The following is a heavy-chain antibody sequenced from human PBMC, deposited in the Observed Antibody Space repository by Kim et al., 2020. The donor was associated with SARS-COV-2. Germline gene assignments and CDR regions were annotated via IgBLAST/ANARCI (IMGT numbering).Heavy chain of an antibody. CDR2: INPDGSDK. Sequence: GGSLRLSCAASGFTFSDYWMNWVRQAPGKGLEWVGNINPDGSDKYYVDSVKGRFTISRDNAKNSLYLQINSLRAEDTAMYYCSRDSRSLTADSWGQGTL. CDR1: GFTFSDYW. V-gene: IGHV3-7*01. CDR3: SRDSRSLTADS. J-gene: IGHJ5*01. D-gene: IGHD2-2*01.